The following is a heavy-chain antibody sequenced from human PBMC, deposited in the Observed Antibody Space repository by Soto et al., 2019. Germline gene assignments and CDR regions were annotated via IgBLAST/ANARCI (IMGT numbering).Heavy chain of an antibody. V-gene: IGHV3-49*03. Sequence: SLRLSCTASGFTFGDYAMSWFRQAPGKGLEWVGFIRSKAYGGTTEYAASVKGRFTISRDDSKSIAYLQMNSLKTEDTAVYYCTRVGSYYDSSGYFPDAFDIWGQGTMVTVS. J-gene: IGHJ3*02. D-gene: IGHD3-22*01. CDR3: TRVGSYYDSSGYFPDAFDI. CDR1: GFTFGDYA. CDR2: IRSKAYGGTT.